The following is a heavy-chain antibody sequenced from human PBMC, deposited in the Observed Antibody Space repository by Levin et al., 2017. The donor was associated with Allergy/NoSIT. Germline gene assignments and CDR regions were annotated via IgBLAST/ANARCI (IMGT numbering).Heavy chain of an antibody. CDR3: ATLTIFGVVIMSSYFDY. Sequence: ASVKVSCKVSGYTLTELSMHWVRQAPGKGLEWMGGFDPEDGETIYAQKFQGRVTMTEDTSTDTAYMELSSLRSEDTAVYYCATLTIFGVVIMSSYFDYWGQGTLVTVSS. J-gene: IGHJ4*02. V-gene: IGHV1-24*01. CDR1: GYTLTELS. CDR2: FDPEDGET. D-gene: IGHD3-3*01.